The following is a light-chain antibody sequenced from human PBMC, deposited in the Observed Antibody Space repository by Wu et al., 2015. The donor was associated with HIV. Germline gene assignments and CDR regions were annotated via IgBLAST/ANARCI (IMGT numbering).Light chain of an antibody. CDR1: QSVTTY. J-gene: IGKJ2*01. Sequence: DIQLTQSPSSLPASVGDRVTITCRASQSVTTYLNWYQQKPGSAPKLLISSASSLESGVPARFSGDGSGTGFTLTISNLQPEDFATYSCQQSFSTPYTFGQGTKLQIK. V-gene: IGKV1-39*01. CDR2: SAS. CDR3: QQSFSTPYT.